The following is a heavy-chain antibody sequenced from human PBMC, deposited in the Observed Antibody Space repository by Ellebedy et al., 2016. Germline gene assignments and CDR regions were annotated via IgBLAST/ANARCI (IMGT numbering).Heavy chain of an antibody. CDR1: GYSFTSYW. CDR3: ARQGDYDFWSGYQYYFDY. V-gene: IGHV5-51*01. D-gene: IGHD3-3*01. J-gene: IGHJ4*02. CDR2: IYPGDSDT. Sequence: GESLKISCKGSGYSFTSYWIGWVRQMPGKGLEWMGIIYPGDSDTRYSPSFQGQVTISADKSISTAYLQWSSLKASDTAMYYCARQGDYDFWSGYQYYFDYWGQGTLVTVSS.